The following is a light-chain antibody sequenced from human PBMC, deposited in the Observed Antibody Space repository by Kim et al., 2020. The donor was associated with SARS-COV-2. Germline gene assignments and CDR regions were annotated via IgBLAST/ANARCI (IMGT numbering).Light chain of an antibody. V-gene: IGKV2-30*01. CDR3: MQGTHWPFT. Sequence: PASISCTSSQSLVYSDANIYLNWFHQRPGQSPRRLIYKVSNRDSGVPDRFSGSGSGTDFTLQISRVEAEDVGVYYCMQGTHWPFTFGPGTKVDIK. CDR1: QSLVYSDANIY. J-gene: IGKJ3*01. CDR2: KVS.